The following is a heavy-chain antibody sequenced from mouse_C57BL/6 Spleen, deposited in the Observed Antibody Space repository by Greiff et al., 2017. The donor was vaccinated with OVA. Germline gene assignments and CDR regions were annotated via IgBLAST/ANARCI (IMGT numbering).Heavy chain of an antibody. CDR1: GYTFTSYD. V-gene: IGHV1-85*01. Sequence: VHLVESGPELVKPGASVKLSCKASGYTFTSYDINWVKQRPGQGLEWIGWIYPRDGSTKYNEKFKGKATLTVDTSSSTAYMELHSLTSEDSAVYFCARRWFYAMDYWGQGTSVTVSS. J-gene: IGHJ4*01. D-gene: IGHD2-3*01. CDR2: IYPRDGST. CDR3: ARRWFYAMDY.